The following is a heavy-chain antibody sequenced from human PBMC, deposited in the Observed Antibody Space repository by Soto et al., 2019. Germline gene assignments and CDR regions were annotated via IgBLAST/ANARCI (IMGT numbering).Heavy chain of an antibody. V-gene: IGHV4-30-2*01. J-gene: IGHJ6*02. CDR3: ARGSRYLDRYYYYGMDV. CDR2: IYHSGST. CDR1: GGSIGSGGYS. Sequence: PSETLSLTCAVSGGSIGSGGYSWSWIRQPPGKGLEWIGYIYHSGSTYYNPSLKSRVTISVDRSKNQFALKLSSVTAADTAVYYCARGSRYLDRYYYYGMDVWGQGNTVTVSS. D-gene: IGHD1-26*01.